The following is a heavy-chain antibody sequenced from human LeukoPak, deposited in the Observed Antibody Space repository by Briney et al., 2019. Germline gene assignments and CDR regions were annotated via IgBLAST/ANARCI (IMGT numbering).Heavy chain of an antibody. CDR1: GGSISSGVYY. CDR2: IYYSGST. Sequence: ASETLSLTCTVSGGSISSGVYYWSWIRQHPGKGLEWIGYIYYSGSTYYNPSLKSRVTISVDTSKNQFSLKLSSVTAADTAVYYCARAGYDILTGLDYWGQGTLVTVSS. J-gene: IGHJ4*02. D-gene: IGHD3-9*01. CDR3: ARAGYDILTGLDY. V-gene: IGHV4-31*03.